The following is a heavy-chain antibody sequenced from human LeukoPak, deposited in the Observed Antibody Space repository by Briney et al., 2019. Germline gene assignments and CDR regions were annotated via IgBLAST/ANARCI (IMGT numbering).Heavy chain of an antibody. Sequence: SETLSLTCTVSGGSVSSSSYYWSWIRQPPGKGLEWIGYLSHSGSTNYNPSLKSRVSISVDTSRNQFSLKLSSVTAADTAVYYCARYPHCSSTDCYVTWGQGTLVIVPA. CDR2: LSHSGST. D-gene: IGHD2-2*01. J-gene: IGHJ4*02. CDR3: ARYPHCSSTDCYVT. CDR1: GGSVSSSSYY. V-gene: IGHV4-61*01.